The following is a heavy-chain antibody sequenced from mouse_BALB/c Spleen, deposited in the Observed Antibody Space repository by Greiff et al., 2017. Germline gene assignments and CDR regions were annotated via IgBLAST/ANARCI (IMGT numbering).Heavy chain of an antibody. CDR3: ARDPPLTSFAY. CDR1: GFSLTSYG. J-gene: IGHJ3*01. Sequence: VKLQQSGPGLVAPSQSLSITCTVSGFSLTSYGVHWVRQPPGKGLEWLGVIWAGGSTNYNSALMSRLSISKDNSKSQVFLKMNSLQTDDTAMYYCARDPPLTSFAYWGQGTLVTVSA. V-gene: IGHV2-9*02. CDR2: IWAGGST.